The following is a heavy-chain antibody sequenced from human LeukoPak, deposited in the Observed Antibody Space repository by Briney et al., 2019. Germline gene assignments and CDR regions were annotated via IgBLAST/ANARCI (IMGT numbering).Heavy chain of an antibody. V-gene: IGHV3-74*01. CDR2: INGDGRNI. J-gene: IGHJ6*03. CDR1: GFTFSSYW. Sequence: GGSLRLSCVASGFTFSSYWMHWVRQDPRKGLVWVSRINGDGRNINYADSVRGRFTISRDNAKNTLYLQINTLRVEDTAVYYCARETTVTTGYYYYYYMDVWGKGTTVTVSS. D-gene: IGHD4-11*01. CDR3: ARETTVTTGYYYYYYMDV.